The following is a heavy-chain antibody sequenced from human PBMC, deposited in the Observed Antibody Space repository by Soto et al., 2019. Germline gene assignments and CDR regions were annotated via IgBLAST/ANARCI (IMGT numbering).Heavy chain of an antibody. CDR3: AKTGGYSGYDAMDAFDI. V-gene: IGHV3-30*18. CDR1: GFTFSSYG. CDR2: ISYDGSNK. Sequence: GGSLRLSCAASGFTFSSYGMHWVRQAPGKGLEWVAVISYDGSNKYYADSVKGRFTISRDNSKNTLYLQMNSLRAEDTAVYYCAKTGGYSGYDAMDAFDIWGQGTMVTVSS. J-gene: IGHJ3*02. D-gene: IGHD5-12*01.